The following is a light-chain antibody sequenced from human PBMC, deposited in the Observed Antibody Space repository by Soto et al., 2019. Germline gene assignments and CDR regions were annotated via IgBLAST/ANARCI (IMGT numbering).Light chain of an antibody. CDR3: LQDYSYPWT. CDR1: QGIRND. Sequence: AIKLNQSPSSLSASVGDRVTITCRASQGIRNDLGWYQQKPGKAPKLLIYAASSLQSGVPSRFSGSASGTDFTLTISSLQPEDFATYYCLQDYSYPWTFGQGTKVDIK. V-gene: IGKV1-6*01. J-gene: IGKJ1*01. CDR2: AAS.